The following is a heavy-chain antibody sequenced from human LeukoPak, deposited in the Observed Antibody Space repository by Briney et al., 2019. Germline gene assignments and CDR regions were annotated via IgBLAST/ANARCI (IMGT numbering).Heavy chain of an antibody. Sequence: PSGTLSLTCAVSGGSISSSNWWSWVRQPPGKGLEWIGEIYHSGSTNYNPSLKSRVTISVDKSKNQFSLKLSSVTAADTAVYYCARRTRYYYDSSGYYCFDCWGQGTLVTVSS. CDR2: IYHSGST. J-gene: IGHJ4*02. D-gene: IGHD3-22*01. CDR3: ARRTRYYYDSSGYYCFDC. CDR1: GGSISSSNW. V-gene: IGHV4-4*02.